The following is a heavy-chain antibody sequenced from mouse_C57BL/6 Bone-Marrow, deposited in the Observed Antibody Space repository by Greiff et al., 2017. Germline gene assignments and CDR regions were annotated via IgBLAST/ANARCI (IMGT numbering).Heavy chain of an antibody. Sequence: EVQRVESGGDLVKPGGSLKLSCAASGFTFSSYGMSWVRQTPDKRLEWVATISSGGSYTYYPDSVKGRFTISRDNAKNTLYLQMSSLKSEDTAMYYCARQGYYSNSWFAYWGQGTLVTVSA. CDR3: ARQGYYSNSWFAY. CDR1: GFTFSSYG. V-gene: IGHV5-6*01. CDR2: ISSGGSYT. D-gene: IGHD2-5*01. J-gene: IGHJ3*01.